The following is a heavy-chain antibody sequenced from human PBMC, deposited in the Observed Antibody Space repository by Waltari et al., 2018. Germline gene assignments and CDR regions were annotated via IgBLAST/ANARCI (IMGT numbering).Heavy chain of an antibody. V-gene: IGHV3-23*03. Sequence: EVQLLESGGGLVQPGCPLRLPDAASGVTFSSYSMSWVRQAPGKGLEWVSVIYSGGSPYYADSVKGRFTISRDNSKNTLYLQMNSLRAEDTAVYYCAKGTGAGRSLVDYWGQGTLVTVSS. D-gene: IGHD6-19*01. J-gene: IGHJ4*02. CDR3: AKGTGAGRSLVDY. CDR1: GVTFSSYS. CDR2: IYSGGSP.